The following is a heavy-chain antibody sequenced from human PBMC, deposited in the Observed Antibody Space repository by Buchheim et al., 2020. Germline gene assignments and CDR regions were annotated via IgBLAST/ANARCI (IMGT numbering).Heavy chain of an antibody. CDR3: ASGRGYYYGMDV. CDR1: GGSISSGSYY. J-gene: IGHJ6*02. D-gene: IGHD3-10*01. Sequence: QVQLQESGPGLVKPSQTLSLTCTVSGGSISSGSYYWSWIRQPAGKGLEWIWRIYTSGSTNYNPSLKSRVTISVDTSKNQFSLKLSSVTAADTAVYYCASGRGYYYGMDVWGQGTT. CDR2: IYTSGST. V-gene: IGHV4-61*02.